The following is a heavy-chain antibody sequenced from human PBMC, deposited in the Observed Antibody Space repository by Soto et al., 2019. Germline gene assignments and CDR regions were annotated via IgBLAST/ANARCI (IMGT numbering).Heavy chain of an antibody. Sequence: QVQLVESGGGVVQPGTSLRLSCVGSGFTFRSYVIHWVRQAPGKGLEWVALTSYDGSNNFYVDSVKGRFTISRDNSRNPVERQMDRLLLEDTALYYCARWGTTGGLDVWGQGTLVSVSS. CDR3: ARWGTTGGLDV. J-gene: IGHJ4*02. CDR2: TSYDGSNN. CDR1: GFTFRSYV. V-gene: IGHV3-33*05. D-gene: IGHD3-16*01.